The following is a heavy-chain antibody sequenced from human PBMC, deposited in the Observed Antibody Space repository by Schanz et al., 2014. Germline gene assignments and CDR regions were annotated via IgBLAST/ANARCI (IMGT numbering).Heavy chain of an antibody. CDR1: GFSFGTYA. J-gene: IGHJ4*02. CDR3: AKDISDTSGKYEY. Sequence: DVQLLESGGGLVQPGGSLRLSCAASGFSFGTYAMSWVRQAPGKGLLWGSSISGAGGDDTYYAESVKGRFTISRDNSKNTLLLQMNSLRVEDSAIYCCAKDISDTSGKYEYWGQGTLVTVSS. D-gene: IGHD3-22*01. CDR2: ISGAGGDDT. V-gene: IGHV3-23*01.